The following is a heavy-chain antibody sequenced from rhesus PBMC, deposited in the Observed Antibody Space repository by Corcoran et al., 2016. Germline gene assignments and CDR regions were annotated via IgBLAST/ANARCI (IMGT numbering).Heavy chain of an antibody. CDR2: IYRSSGST. Sequence: AQLQESGPGVVKPAESLSTTCAISDYYISRRYHWSWLRQPPRKGPDWIGYIYRSSGSTNYNPSLKQRVTMSNDTSKNQFSLKLSAVTAADTAVYYCARTGGVFDYWGHGVLVTVSS. J-gene: IGHJ4*01. D-gene: IGHD2-21*01. CDR1: DYYISRRYH. CDR3: ARTGGVFDY. V-gene: IGHV4-127*01.